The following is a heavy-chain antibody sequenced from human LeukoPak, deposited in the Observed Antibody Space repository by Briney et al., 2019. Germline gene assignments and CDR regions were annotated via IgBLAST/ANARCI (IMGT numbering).Heavy chain of an antibody. D-gene: IGHD5-12*01. V-gene: IGHV3-30-3*01. CDR2: ISYDGSNK. CDR1: GFTFSSYA. J-gene: IGHJ4*02. Sequence: GRSLRLSCAASGFTFSSYAMHWVRQAPGKGLEWVAVISYDGSNKYYADSVKGRFTNSRDNSKNTLYLQMNSLRAEDTAVYYCASSTSGYDLEDYWGQGTLVTVSS. CDR3: ASSTSGYDLEDY.